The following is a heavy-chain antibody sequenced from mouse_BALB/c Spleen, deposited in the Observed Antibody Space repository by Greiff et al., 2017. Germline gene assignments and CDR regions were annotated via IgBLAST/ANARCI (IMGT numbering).Heavy chain of an antibody. J-gene: IGHJ4*01. D-gene: IGHD3-3*01. Sequence: VQLQESGPGLVAPSQSLSITCTVSGFSLTSYDISWIRQPPGKGLEWLGVIWTGGGTNYNSAFMSRLSISKDNSKSQVFLKMNSLQTDDTAIYYCVKGDPYYAMDYWGQGTSVTVSS. CDR2: IWTGGGT. CDR1: GFSLTSYD. V-gene: IGHV2-9-2*01. CDR3: VKGDPYYAMDY.